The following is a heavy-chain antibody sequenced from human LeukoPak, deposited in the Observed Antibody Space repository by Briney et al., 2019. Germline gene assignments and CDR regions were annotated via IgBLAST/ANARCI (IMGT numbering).Heavy chain of an antibody. CDR3: ARDNYGSGSYWFIS. Sequence: GGSLRLSCAASGFTLSSYSMNWVRQAPGKGLEWASSISSSSSYIYYADSVKGRFTISRDNAKNSLYLQMNSLRAEDTAVYYCARDNYGSGSYWFISWGQGTLVTVSS. CDR1: GFTLSSYS. D-gene: IGHD3-10*01. CDR2: ISSSSSYI. J-gene: IGHJ5*02. V-gene: IGHV3-21*01.